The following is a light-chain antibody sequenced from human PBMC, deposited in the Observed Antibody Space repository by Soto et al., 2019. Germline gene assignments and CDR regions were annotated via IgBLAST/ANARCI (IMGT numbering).Light chain of an antibody. Sequence: EIVLAQSPGTLSLSPGERATLSCRASQSVTNSFLAWYQQKPGQAPRLLIYGASRRATGIPDRFTGSGSGTEFTLTISRLEPEDFAVYYCQQYVSLPWAFGQGTKVEI. CDR1: QSVTNSF. J-gene: IGKJ1*01. CDR3: QQYVSLPWA. CDR2: GAS. V-gene: IGKV3-20*01.